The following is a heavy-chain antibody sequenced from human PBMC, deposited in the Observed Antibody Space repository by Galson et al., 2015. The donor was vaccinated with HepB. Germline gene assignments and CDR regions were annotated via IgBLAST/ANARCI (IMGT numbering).Heavy chain of an antibody. CDR2: ISANSGNT. V-gene: IGHV1-18*04. Sequence: QSGAEVKKPGASVRVSCKASGYTFTTNGISWVRQAPGQGLEWMGWISANSGNTKYAQILQGRVTLTRDTSTSTAYLELRSLRSDDTAAYYCARDRDYRFDYWGQGTLVTVSS. J-gene: IGHJ4*02. D-gene: IGHD4/OR15-4a*01. CDR1: GYTFTTNG. CDR3: ARDRDYRFDY.